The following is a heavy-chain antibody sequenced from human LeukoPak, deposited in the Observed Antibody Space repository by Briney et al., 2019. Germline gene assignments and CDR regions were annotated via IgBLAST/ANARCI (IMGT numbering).Heavy chain of an antibody. V-gene: IGHV4-34*01. J-gene: IGHJ4*02. CDR2: INHSGST. Sequence: SETLSLTCAVYGGSFSGYYWSWIRQPPGKGLEWIGEINHSGSTNYNPSLKSRVTISVDTSKNQFSLKLSSVTAADTAVYYCARAARISDYHRKNFDYWGQGTLVTVSS. CDR1: GGSFSGYY. D-gene: IGHD4-17*01. CDR3: ARAARISDYHRKNFDY.